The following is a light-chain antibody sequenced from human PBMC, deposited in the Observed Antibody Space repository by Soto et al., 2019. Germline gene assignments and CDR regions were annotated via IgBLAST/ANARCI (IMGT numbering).Light chain of an antibody. J-gene: IGLJ1*01. CDR2: EVT. V-gene: IGLV2-8*01. CDR3: SSYAGSNNFV. Sequence: QSALTQPPSASGFPGQSVTISCTGTSSDVGYYDYVSWYQQHPGKAPKLVIYEVTNRPSGDPDRVAASKSGNTASLTVSGLRADDEADYYCSSYAGSNNFVFGSGTKLTVL. CDR1: SSDVGYYDY.